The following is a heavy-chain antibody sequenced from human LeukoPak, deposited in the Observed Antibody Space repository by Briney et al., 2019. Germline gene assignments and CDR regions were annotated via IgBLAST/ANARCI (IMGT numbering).Heavy chain of an antibody. CDR1: GGSISSGGYS. CDR3: ARGGDDYSNDGRFNY. Sequence: PSQTLSLTCGVSGGSISSGGYSWSWIRQPPGKGLEWIGYIYHSGSTYYNPSLKSRVTISVDRSKNQFSLKLSSVTAADTAVYYCARGGDDYSNDGRFNYWGQGTLVTVSS. J-gene: IGHJ4*02. CDR2: IYHSGST. V-gene: IGHV4-30-2*01. D-gene: IGHD4-11*01.